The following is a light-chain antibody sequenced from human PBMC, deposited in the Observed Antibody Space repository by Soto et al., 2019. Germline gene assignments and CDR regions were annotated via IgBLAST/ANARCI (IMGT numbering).Light chain of an antibody. J-gene: IGKJ1*01. V-gene: IGKV3-15*01. Sequence: EIVMTQSPATLSVSAGERATLSCRASQSVRSNLAWYQQKPGQAPRLLIHDASTRATGIPARFSGSGSGTEFTLTISSLQSEDFADYYCQQYNNWPGTFGQGTKVDI. CDR3: QQYNNWPGT. CDR1: QSVRSN. CDR2: DAS.